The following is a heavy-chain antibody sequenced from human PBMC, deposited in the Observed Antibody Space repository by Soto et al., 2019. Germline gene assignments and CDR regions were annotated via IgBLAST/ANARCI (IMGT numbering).Heavy chain of an antibody. Sequence: ASVKVSCKASGYTFTSYGISWVRQAPGQGLEWMGWISAYNGNTNYAQKLQGRVTMTTDTSTSTAYMELRSLRSDDTAVYYCARLLGWNYEGYYYYGMDVWGQGTTVTVSS. CDR3: ARLLGWNYEGYYYYGMDV. D-gene: IGHD1-7*01. CDR2: ISAYNGNT. CDR1: GYTFTSYG. V-gene: IGHV1-18*04. J-gene: IGHJ6*02.